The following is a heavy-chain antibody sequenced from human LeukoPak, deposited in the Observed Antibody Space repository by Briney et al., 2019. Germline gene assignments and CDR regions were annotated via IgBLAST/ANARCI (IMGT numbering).Heavy chain of an antibody. CDR3: AGRVADSWYFDY. CDR1: GYSFTTYW. Sequence: GESLKISCRGSGYSFTTYWIGWVRQMPGKGLEWMGIIYPGDSDTRYSPSFQGQVTISADKSISTAYLQWSSLKASDTAIYYCAGRVADSWYFDYWGQGTLVTVSS. J-gene: IGHJ4*02. CDR2: IYPGDSDT. D-gene: IGHD6-13*01. V-gene: IGHV5-51*01.